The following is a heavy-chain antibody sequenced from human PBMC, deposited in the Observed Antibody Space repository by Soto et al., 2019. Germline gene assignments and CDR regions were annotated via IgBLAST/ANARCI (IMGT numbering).Heavy chain of an antibody. D-gene: IGHD3-22*01. CDR3: ARDRPYSSGHSFDY. Sequence: SETLSLTCTVSGGSISIYYCTWIRQAPGKPMEWIGYVHYSGNTAYNPSLRSRVTIPVDTSKNQVSLKLTSMTAADTAVYYCARDRPYSSGHSFDYWGPGTLVTVSS. CDR2: VHYSGNT. CDR1: GGSISIYY. J-gene: IGHJ4*02. V-gene: IGHV4-59*01.